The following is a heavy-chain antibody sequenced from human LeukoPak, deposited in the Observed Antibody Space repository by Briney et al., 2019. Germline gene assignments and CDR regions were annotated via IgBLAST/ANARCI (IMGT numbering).Heavy chain of an antibody. CDR1: GGSFSGYY. V-gene: IGHV4-34*01. CDR3: ARWKGYSSSWFFDY. J-gene: IGHJ4*02. D-gene: IGHD6-13*01. Sequence: SETLSLTCAAYGGSFSGYYWSWIRQPPWKGLEWIGEINHSGSTNYNPSLKSRVTISVDTSKNQFSLKLSSVTAADTAVYYCARWKGYSSSWFFDYWGQGTLVTVSS. CDR2: INHSGST.